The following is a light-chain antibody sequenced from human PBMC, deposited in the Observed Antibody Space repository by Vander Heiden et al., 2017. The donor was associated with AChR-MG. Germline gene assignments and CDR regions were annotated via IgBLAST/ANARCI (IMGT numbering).Light chain of an antibody. CDR3: QVWDSVSDPVV. J-gene: IGLJ2*01. CDR2: DDS. V-gene: IGLV3-21*02. Sequence: SYVLTQPPSVSVDPGRTATITCGGNNIGSKSVHWYQQKLGQAPVLVVYDDSDRPSGIPERISGSNSGNTATLTISRVEAGDEGDYYCQVWDSVSDPVVFGGGTKLTVL. CDR1: NIGSKS.